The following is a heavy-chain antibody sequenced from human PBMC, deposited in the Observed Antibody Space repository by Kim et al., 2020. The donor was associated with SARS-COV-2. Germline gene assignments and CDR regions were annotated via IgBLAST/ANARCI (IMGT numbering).Heavy chain of an antibody. V-gene: IGHV3-53*01. D-gene: IGHD2-15*01. Sequence: SGKGRFTISRDKSKNTLYLKMNSLRAEDTAVYYWARGGRFCSGGSCSTGYWGQGTLVTVSS. J-gene: IGHJ4*02. CDR3: ARGGRFCSGGSCSTGY.